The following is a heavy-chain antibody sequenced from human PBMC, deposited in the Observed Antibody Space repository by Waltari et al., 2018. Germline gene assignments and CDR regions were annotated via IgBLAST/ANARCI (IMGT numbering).Heavy chain of an antibody. CDR2: IETKTDGGTT. D-gene: IGHD5-12*01. J-gene: IGHJ4*02. CDR1: GFTFSNAW. CDR3: TTDPPYSGYPLEY. Sequence: EVQLVESGGGLVKPGGSLRLSCAASGFTFSNAWMSWVRQAPGKGLEWVGRIETKTDGGTTDYAAPVKGRFTISRDDSKDTLYLQMNSLKTEDTAVYYCTTDPPYSGYPLEYWGQGTLVTVSS. V-gene: IGHV3-15*04.